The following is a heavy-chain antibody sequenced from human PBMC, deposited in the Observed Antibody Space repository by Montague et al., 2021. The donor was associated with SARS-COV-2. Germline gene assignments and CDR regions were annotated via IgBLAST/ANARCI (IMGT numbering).Heavy chain of an antibody. V-gene: IGHV4-31*03. CDR3: ARVLGGYCSGGSCYRGWYFDL. CDR1: GGSISSGGYY. J-gene: IGHJ2*01. Sequence: TLSLTCTVSGGSISSGGYYWSWIRQHPGKGLEWIGYIYYSGSTYYNLSLKSRVTISVDTSKNQFSLKLSSVTAADTAVYYCARVLGGYCSGGSCYRGWYFDLWGRGTLVTVSS. D-gene: IGHD2-15*01. CDR2: IYYSGST.